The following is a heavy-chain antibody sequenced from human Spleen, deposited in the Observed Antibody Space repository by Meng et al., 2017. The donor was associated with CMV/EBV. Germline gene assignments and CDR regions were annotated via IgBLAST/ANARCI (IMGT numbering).Heavy chain of an antibody. CDR1: GFTFSSSS. CDR2: ISDNSNHR. CDR3: ARVKEYSSAGVDY. Sequence: GGSLRLSCAASGFTFSSSSMNWVRQAPGKGLEWVSSISDNSNHRYYADSVKGRFTISRDNAKNSLYLQMNSLRAEDTAVYYCARVKEYSSAGVDYWGQGTLVTVSS. J-gene: IGHJ4*02. V-gene: IGHV3-21*01. D-gene: IGHD6-19*01.